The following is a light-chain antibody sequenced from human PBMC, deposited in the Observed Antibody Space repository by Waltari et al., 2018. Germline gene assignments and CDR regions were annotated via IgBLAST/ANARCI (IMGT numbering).Light chain of an antibody. CDR1: QSVSSGY. Sequence: EIVLTQSPGTLSLSPGERATPSCRASQSVSSGYLAWYQQKPGQPPRFLIYGASSRATGIPDRFSGSGSGTDFTLTISRLEPEDFAVYFCQQYSSSPITFGQGTRLEIK. CDR2: GAS. J-gene: IGKJ5*01. V-gene: IGKV3-20*01. CDR3: QQYSSSPIT.